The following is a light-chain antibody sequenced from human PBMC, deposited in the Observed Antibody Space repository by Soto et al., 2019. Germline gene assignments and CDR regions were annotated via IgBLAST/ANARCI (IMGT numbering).Light chain of an antibody. V-gene: IGKV3D-15*01. CDR1: QTVRNN. CDR2: DAS. J-gene: IGKJ1*01. CDR3: KQYNNWPRT. Sequence: EFVLTQSPGTLSLSPGERATLSCRASQTVRNNYLAWYQQKPGQAPRLLIYDASSRATGIQARFSGSGSGTEFTLTIRSLQSEDFAVYYCKQYNNWPRTFGQGTKVDIK.